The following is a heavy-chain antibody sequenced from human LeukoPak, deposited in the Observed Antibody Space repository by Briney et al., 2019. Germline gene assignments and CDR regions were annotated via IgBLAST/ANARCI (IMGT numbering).Heavy chain of an antibody. CDR3: AKEGDGLSFDY. Sequence: GGSLRLSCVASGFTFRNYGMHWVRQAPGKGLKWVAVTSYDGSNKYYADSVKGRFTISRDNSKSTLYPQMNSLRAEDTAVYYCAKEGDGLSFDYWGQGTLVTVSS. V-gene: IGHV3-30*18. D-gene: IGHD2-2*01. CDR1: GFTFRNYG. J-gene: IGHJ4*02. CDR2: TSYDGSNK.